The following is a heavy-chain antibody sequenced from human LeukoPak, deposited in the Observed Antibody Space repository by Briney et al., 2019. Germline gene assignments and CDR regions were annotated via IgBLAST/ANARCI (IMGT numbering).Heavy chain of an antibody. V-gene: IGHV3-30*02. J-gene: IGHJ4*02. CDR1: GFTFSSYG. D-gene: IGHD1-1*01. CDR2: IRHDVSHE. CDR3: AKDNEGPLDY. Sequence: PGGSLRLSCAASGFTFSSYGMHWVRQAPGKGLEWLTFIRHDVSHEYSADSVKGRFSISRDNSKNTVYLQMNSLRVEDTAVYYCAKDNEGPLDYWGQGTLVTVSS.